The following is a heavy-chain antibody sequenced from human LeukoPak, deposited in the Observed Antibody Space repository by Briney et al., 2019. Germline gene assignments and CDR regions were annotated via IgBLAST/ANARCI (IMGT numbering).Heavy chain of an antibody. CDR2: IVVGCGNT. CDR1: GFTFTSSA. J-gene: IGHJ5*02. D-gene: IGHD1-1*01. Sequence: SVKVSCKASGFTFTSSAVQWVRQARGHRLEWIGWIVVGCGNTNYAQKFQERVTITRDMSTSTAYMELSSLRSEDPAVYYCAANWNDAGNWFDPWGQGTLVTVSS. CDR3: AANWNDAGNWFDP. V-gene: IGHV1-58*01.